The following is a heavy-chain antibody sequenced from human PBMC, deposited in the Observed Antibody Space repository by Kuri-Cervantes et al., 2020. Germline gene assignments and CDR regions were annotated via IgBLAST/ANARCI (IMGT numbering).Heavy chain of an antibody. CDR2: ISGSGGST. V-gene: IGHV3-23*01. Sequence: GGSLRLSCAASGFTFSSYAMSWVRQAPGKGLEWVSAISGSGGSTYYADSVKGRFTISRDNSKNTLYLQMNSLRAEDTAVYYCAKDSRYNRSHRGYYYYYMDVWGKGTTVTVSS. CDR3: AKDSRYNRSHRGYYYYYMDV. J-gene: IGHJ6*03. CDR1: GFTFSSYA. D-gene: IGHD1-14*01.